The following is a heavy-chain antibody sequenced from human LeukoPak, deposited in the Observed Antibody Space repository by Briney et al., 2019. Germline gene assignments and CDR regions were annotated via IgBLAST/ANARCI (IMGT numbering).Heavy chain of an antibody. Sequence: GGSLRLSCAASGFTVINNYMTWARQAPGKGLEWVSSISGSGAVTYYADSVKGRFTISRDNSMNTLNLQMNSLSVDDTAVYYCAKDFIGYSTSLYWGQGTLVSVSS. CDR1: GFTVINNY. D-gene: IGHD6-6*01. CDR3: AKDFIGYSTSLY. V-gene: IGHV3-23*01. J-gene: IGHJ4*02. CDR2: ISGSGAVT.